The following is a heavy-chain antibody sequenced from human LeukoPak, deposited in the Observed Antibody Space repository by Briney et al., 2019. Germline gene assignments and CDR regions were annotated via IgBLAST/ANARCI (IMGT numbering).Heavy chain of an antibody. CDR3: ARRPIEMATPYWYFDL. CDR2: IYHSGST. Sequence: SETLSLTCAVSGYSISSGYYRGWIRQPPGKGLERIGSIYHSGSTYYNPSLKSRVTISVDTSKNQFSLKLSSVTAADTAVYYCARRPIEMATPYWYFDLWGRGTLVTVSS. J-gene: IGHJ2*01. CDR1: GYSISSGYY. D-gene: IGHD5-24*01. V-gene: IGHV4-38-2*01.